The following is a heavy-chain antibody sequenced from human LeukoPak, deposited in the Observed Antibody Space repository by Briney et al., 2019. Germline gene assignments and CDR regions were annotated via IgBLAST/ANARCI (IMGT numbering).Heavy chain of an antibody. CDR1: RFTFSSYA. CDR3: ANDYGDYTDEYFQH. J-gene: IGHJ1*01. Sequence: PGGSLRLSCAASRFTFSSYAMSWVRQAPGKGLEWVSAISGSGGSTYYADSVKGRFIISRDNSKNTLYLQMNSLRAEDTAVYYCANDYGDYTDEYFQHWSQGTLVTVSS. V-gene: IGHV3-23*01. D-gene: IGHD4-17*01. CDR2: ISGSGGST.